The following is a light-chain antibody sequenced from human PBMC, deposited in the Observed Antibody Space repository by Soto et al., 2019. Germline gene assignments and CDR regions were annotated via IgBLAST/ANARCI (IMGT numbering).Light chain of an antibody. Sequence: EIVMTQSPATLSLSPGERATLSCRASQSVSSNLAWYKQKPGQAPRLLSYGASTRATGIPARFSGSGSGTEFTLTISSLQSEDFEVYYCQQYNNWPLTFGQGTKVDIK. CDR3: QQYNNWPLT. CDR1: QSVSSN. V-gene: IGKV3-15*01. J-gene: IGKJ1*01. CDR2: GAS.